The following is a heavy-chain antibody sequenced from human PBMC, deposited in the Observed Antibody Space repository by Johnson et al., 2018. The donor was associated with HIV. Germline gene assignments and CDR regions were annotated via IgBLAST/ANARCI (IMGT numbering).Heavy chain of an antibody. J-gene: IGHJ3*02. CDR2: ISYDGSNK. CDR3: ARARLGELLWAFDI. V-gene: IGHV3-30*03. Sequence: QVQLVESGGGVVRPGGSLRLSCAAAGFTFDDYGMSWVRQAPGKGLEWVTVISYDGSNKYYADSVKGRFTISRDNSKHTLYLQMNSLRAEDKAVYYCARARLGELLWAFDIWGQGTMVTVSS. CDR1: GFTFDDYG. D-gene: IGHD1-26*01.